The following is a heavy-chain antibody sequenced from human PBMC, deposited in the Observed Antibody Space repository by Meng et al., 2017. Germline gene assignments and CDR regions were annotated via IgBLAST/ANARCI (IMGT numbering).Heavy chain of an antibody. CDR3: ARDVNDYVWGSYHH. CDR2: IGAYNGNT. CDR1: GGTFSSYA. D-gene: IGHD3-16*02. V-gene: IGHV1-18*01. J-gene: IGHJ5*02. Sequence: ASVKVSCKASGGTFSSYAISWVRQAPGQGLEWMGWIGAYNGNTNYAQKLQGRVTMTTDTSTSTAYMELRSLRSDDTAVYYCARDVNDYVWGSYHHWGQGTLVTVSS.